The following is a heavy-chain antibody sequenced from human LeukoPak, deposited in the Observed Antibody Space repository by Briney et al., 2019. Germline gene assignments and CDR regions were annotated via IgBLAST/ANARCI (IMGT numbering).Heavy chain of an antibody. CDR2: IYYSGST. CDR3: ARDASIVGATKAFDI. CDR1: GGSISSGDYY. J-gene: IGHJ3*02. Sequence: SETLSVTCTVSGGSISSGDYYWSWIRQPPGKGLEWIGYIYYSGSTYYNPSLKSRVTISVDTSKNQFSLKLSSVTAADTAVYYCARDASIVGATKAFDIWGQGTMVTVSS. V-gene: IGHV4-30-4*01. D-gene: IGHD1-26*01.